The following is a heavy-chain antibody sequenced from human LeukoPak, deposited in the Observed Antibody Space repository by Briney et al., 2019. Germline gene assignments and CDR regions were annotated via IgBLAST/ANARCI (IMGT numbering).Heavy chain of an antibody. CDR3: ARDRSIKAPSLLFDY. Sequence: GASVKVSCKASGYTFTGYYMHWVRQAPGQGLEWMGWINPNSGGTNYAQKFQGRVTMTRDTSISTAYMELSRLRSDDTAVYYCARDRSIKAPSLLFDYWGQGTLVTVSS. D-gene: IGHD3-3*02. CDR2: INPNSGGT. CDR1: GYTFTGYY. J-gene: IGHJ4*02. V-gene: IGHV1-2*02.